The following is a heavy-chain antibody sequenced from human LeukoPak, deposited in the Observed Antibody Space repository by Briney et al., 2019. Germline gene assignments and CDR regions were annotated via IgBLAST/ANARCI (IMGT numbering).Heavy chain of an antibody. D-gene: IGHD3-22*01. J-gene: IGHJ4*02. Sequence: SSVKVSCKASGGTFSSCAISWVRHAPGQGLEWMGRIIPILGIANYAQKFQGRVTITADKSTSTAYMELSSLRSEDTDVYYCARDCYYDSSGYPDDWGQGTLVTVSS. CDR3: ARDCYYDSSGYPDD. CDR1: GGTFSSCA. V-gene: IGHV1-69*04. CDR2: IIPILGIA.